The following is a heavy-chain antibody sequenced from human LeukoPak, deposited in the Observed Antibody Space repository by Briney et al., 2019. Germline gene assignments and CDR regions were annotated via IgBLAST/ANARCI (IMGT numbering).Heavy chain of an antibody. CDR1: GYTLTELS. CDR3: ARDPYLVVVAATGFDP. Sequence: ASVKVSCKVSGYTLTELSMHWVRQAPGKGLEWMGGFDPEDGETIYAQKFQGRVTMTEDTSTDTAYMELSSLRSEDTAVYYCARDPYLVVVAATGFDPWGQGTLVTVSS. V-gene: IGHV1-24*01. J-gene: IGHJ5*02. CDR2: FDPEDGET. D-gene: IGHD2-15*01.